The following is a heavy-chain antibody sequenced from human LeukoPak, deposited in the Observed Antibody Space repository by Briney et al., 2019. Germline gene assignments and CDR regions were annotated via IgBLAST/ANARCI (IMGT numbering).Heavy chain of an antibody. Sequence: SQTLSLTCTVSGGSISSGDYYWSWLRQPPGKGLEWIGYIYYSGSTYYNPSLKSRDTISVDTSKNQFSLKLSSVTAGDTAVHYLAKRGSNWHHYYHYDRRLGGKDTRVTVSS. CDR3: AKRGSNWHHYYHYDRRL. V-gene: IGHV4-30-4*08. J-gene: IGHJ6*04. CDR1: GGSISSGDYY. CDR2: IYYSGST. D-gene: IGHD1-26*01.